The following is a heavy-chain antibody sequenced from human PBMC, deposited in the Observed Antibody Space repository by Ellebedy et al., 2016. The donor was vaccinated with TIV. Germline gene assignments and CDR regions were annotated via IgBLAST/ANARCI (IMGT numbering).Heavy chain of an antibody. J-gene: IGHJ4*02. CDR1: GFTFRYAW. V-gene: IGHV3-15*01. D-gene: IGHD1-26*01. CDR2: IKSKTDGETT. Sequence: GGSLRLSXAASGFTFRYAWMDWVRQAPGKGLEWVGRIKSKTDGETTDYAAPVKGRFTISRDDSKNMLYLQMSSLKIEDTAVYYCFKGGNWGQGTLVTVSS. CDR3: FKGGN.